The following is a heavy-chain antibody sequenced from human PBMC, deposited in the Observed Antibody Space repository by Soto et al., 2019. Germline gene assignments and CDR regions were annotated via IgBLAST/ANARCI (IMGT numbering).Heavy chain of an antibody. CDR2: INPSGGST. CDR3: ARDLTNYYDSSGYFPSPLYY. D-gene: IGHD3-22*01. Sequence: GASVKVSCKASGYTFTSYYMHWVRQAPGQGLEWMGIINPSGGSTSYAQKFQGRVTMTRDTSTSTVYMELSSLRSEDTAVYYCARDLTNYYDSSGYFPSPLYYWGQGTRVTVSS. CDR1: GYTFTSYY. V-gene: IGHV1-46*01. J-gene: IGHJ4*02.